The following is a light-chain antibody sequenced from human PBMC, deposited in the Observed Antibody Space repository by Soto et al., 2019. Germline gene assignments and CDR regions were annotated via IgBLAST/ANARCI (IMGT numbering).Light chain of an antibody. V-gene: IGKV3-20*01. Sequence: EIVLTQSPGTLSLSPGERATLSCRASHSVSSTYLAWYQQKPGQAPRLLLYGASSRATGIPDRFSGSGSGTDFTVTISRLEPEDFAEYYCQQYGSSPPYTFGQGTKLEIK. J-gene: IGKJ2*01. CDR1: HSVSSTY. CDR2: GAS. CDR3: QQYGSSPPYT.